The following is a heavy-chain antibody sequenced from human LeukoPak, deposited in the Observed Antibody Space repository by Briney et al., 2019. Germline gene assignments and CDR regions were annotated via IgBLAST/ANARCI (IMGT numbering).Heavy chain of an antibody. CDR2: INPNNGDT. CDR1: GYTFTGYY. J-gene: IGHJ4*02. Sequence: GASVKVSCKASGYTFTGYYMHWVRQAPGQGLEWMGWINPNNGDTKYAQNFLGRVTMTRDTSTTTAYMELRSLRSDDTAVYFCASYPRSVPAPPFDYWGQGTLVTVSS. CDR3: ASYPRSVPAPPFDY. V-gene: IGHV1-2*02. D-gene: IGHD3-10*02.